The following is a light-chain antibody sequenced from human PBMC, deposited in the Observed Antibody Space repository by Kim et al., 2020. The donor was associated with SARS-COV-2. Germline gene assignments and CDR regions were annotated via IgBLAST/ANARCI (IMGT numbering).Light chain of an antibody. Sequence: SSVLTQDPPMSLALGQTVTITCQGNILRGSYATWHQQRPGQAPIVVLYGNNKRPSGIPARFSGSTTRSTASLTITGAQAEDEADYYCSSRDGSGNDIIFGGGTQLTVL. CDR1: ILRGSY. J-gene: IGLJ7*01. V-gene: IGLV3-19*01. CDR2: GNN. CDR3: SSRDGSGNDII.